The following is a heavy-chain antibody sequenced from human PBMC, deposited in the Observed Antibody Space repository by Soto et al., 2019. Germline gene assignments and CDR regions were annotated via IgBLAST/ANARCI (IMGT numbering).Heavy chain of an antibody. D-gene: IGHD3-16*01. CDR1: GLSFRNYE. CDR2: ISGGGDVI. CDR3: AGDYYGWAS. Sequence: EVQLVQSGGGLVQPGGSLRLSCAASGLSFRNYEMNWVRQAPGKELEWISYISGGGDVIYYAESVKGRFTVSRDNAKNLLYLQMNTLRAEDTALYYCAGDYYGWASWGQGTLVPVSS. V-gene: IGHV3-48*03. J-gene: IGHJ4*02.